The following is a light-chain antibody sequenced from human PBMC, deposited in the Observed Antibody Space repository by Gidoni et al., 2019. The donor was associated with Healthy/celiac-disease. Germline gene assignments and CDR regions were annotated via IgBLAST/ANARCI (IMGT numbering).Light chain of an antibody. Sequence: EIVITQSPATLSVSPGERATLSCRASQSVSSNLAWYQQKPGQAPRLLIYGASTRATGIPARFSGSGSGTEFTLTISSLQSEDFAVYYCQQYNNWPPFTFGPGTKVGIK. J-gene: IGKJ3*01. CDR2: GAS. CDR1: QSVSSN. CDR3: QQYNNWPPFT. V-gene: IGKV3-15*01.